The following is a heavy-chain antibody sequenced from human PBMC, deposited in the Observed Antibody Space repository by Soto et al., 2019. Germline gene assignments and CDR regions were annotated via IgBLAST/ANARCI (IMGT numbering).Heavy chain of an antibody. D-gene: IGHD3-3*01. CDR2: IWYDGSNK. J-gene: IGHJ6*02. V-gene: IGHV3-33*01. Sequence: GGSLRLSCAASGFTFSSYGMHWVRQAPGKGLEWVAVIWYDGSNKYYADSVKGRFTISRDNSKNTLYLQMNSLRAEDTAVYYCARDPTQLRFLEWSYGMDVWGQGTTVTVSS. CDR3: ARDPTQLRFLEWSYGMDV. CDR1: GFTFSSYG.